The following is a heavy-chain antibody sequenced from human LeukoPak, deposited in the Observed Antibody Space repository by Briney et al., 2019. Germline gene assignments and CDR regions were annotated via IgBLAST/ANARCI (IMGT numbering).Heavy chain of an antibody. CDR2: IWYDGSNK. D-gene: IGHD3-3*01. CDR1: GFTFINSG. Sequence: GGSLRLSCAASGFTFINSGMHWVRQAPGKGLEWVAVIWYDGSNKYYADSVKGRFTISRDNSKNTLYLQMNSLRAEDTAVYYCAKQPVVNHDFWSGYKKAGYYYYYYMDVWGKGTTVTVSS. V-gene: IGHV3-33*06. J-gene: IGHJ6*03. CDR3: AKQPVVNHDFWSGYKKAGYYYYYYMDV.